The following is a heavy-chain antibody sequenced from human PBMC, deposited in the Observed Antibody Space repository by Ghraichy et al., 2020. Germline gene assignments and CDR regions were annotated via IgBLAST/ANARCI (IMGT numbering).Heavy chain of an antibody. CDR3: ARSYYYYSSGYYGPDY. V-gene: IGHV6-1*01. CDR1: GDSVSSNSAA. Sequence: SQTLSLTCAISGDSVSSNSAAWNWIRQSPSRGLEWLGRTYYRSKWYNDYAVSVKSRITINPDTSKNKFSLQLNSVTPEDTAVYYCARSYYYYSSGYYGPDYWGQGTLVTVSS. J-gene: IGHJ4*02. D-gene: IGHD3-22*01. CDR2: TYYRSKWYN.